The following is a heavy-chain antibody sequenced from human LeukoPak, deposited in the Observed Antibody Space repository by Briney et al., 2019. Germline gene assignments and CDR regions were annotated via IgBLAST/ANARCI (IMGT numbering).Heavy chain of an antibody. CDR3: ARGDSSGPDAFDI. V-gene: IGHV4-59*10. D-gene: IGHD3-22*01. Sequence: SETLSLTCAVYGGSFSGYFWSWIRQPAGKELEWNGRIYTSGSTNYNPSLKSRVTISVDTSKNQFSLKLSSVTAADTAVYYCARGDSSGPDAFDIWGQGTMVTVSS. J-gene: IGHJ3*02. CDR2: IYTSGST. CDR1: GGSFSGYF.